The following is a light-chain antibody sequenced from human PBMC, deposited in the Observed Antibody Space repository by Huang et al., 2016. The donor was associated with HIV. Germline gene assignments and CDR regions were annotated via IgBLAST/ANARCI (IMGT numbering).Light chain of an antibody. Sequence: IQLTQSPSSLSASVGDRVTITCRASQDISSYLAWYQQKPGKAPKLLIYAASTLESRVPSRFNGSGSGTEFTLTINNLQPEDFATYYCLQLNSYPGTFGPGTNVDV. CDR2: AAS. J-gene: IGKJ3*01. V-gene: IGKV1-9*01. CDR1: QDISSY. CDR3: LQLNSYPGT.